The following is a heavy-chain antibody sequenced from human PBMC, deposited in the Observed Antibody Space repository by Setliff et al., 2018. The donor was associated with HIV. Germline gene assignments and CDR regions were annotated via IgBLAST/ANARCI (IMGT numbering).Heavy chain of an antibody. CDR3: AIRISAAGSAFQH. CDR1: SYIFSSND. CDR2: ITSYNGNT. V-gene: IGHV1-18*01. Sequence: ASVKVSCKASSYIFSSNDIDWVRQAPGQGLEWMGRITSYNGNTKYAQKFQDRVTMTTDKSTTTAYMDLRSLRSDDTAVYYCAIRISAAGSAFQHWGQGTLVTVSS. D-gene: IGHD6-13*01. J-gene: IGHJ1*01.